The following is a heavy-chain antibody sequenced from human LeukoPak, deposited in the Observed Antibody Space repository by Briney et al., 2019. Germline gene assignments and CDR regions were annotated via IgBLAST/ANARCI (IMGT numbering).Heavy chain of an antibody. D-gene: IGHD4-11*01. CDR1: GFTFDDYA. Sequence: GGSLRLSCTASGFTFDDYAMHWVRQAPGKGLEWEAVMSYDGSNKYYVDSVKGRFTISRDNSKNTLYLQMNSLRAEDTAVYYCARGLLSNSQRGYFDNWGQGTLVTVSS. CDR2: MSYDGSNK. V-gene: IGHV3-30*03. CDR3: ARGLLSNSQRGYFDN. J-gene: IGHJ4*02.